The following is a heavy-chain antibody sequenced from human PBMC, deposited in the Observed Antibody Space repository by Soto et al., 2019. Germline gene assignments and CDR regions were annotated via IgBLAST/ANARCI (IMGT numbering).Heavy chain of an antibody. CDR3: ARESGYCTNGVCYGFEY. Sequence: ASVKISCKASGYTFTGYYMHWVRQAPGQGLEWMGWINPNSGGTNYAQKFQGRVTMTRDTSISTAYMELSRLRSDDTAVYYCARESGYCTNGVCYGFEYWGEGTLVTVSS. D-gene: IGHD2-8*01. CDR2: INPNSGGT. J-gene: IGHJ4*02. V-gene: IGHV1-2*02. CDR1: GYTFTGYY.